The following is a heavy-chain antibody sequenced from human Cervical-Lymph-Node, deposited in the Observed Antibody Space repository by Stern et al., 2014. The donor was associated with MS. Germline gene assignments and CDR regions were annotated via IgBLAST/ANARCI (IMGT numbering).Heavy chain of an antibody. D-gene: IGHD3-9*01. J-gene: IGHJ3*02. CDR2: LYSSGST. Sequence: QVQLQESGPGLVKPSQTLSLTCTVSGGSISSGNYYWSWIRQPAGEGLEWIGRLYSSGSTQYNPPLKSRFTISADTSTNPFSLRLSSGTAADTAVYYCARGNYDVLTDNGGHGFDIWGQGTMVTVSS. V-gene: IGHV4-61*02. CDR3: ARGNYDVLTDNGGHGFDI. CDR1: GGSISSGNYY.